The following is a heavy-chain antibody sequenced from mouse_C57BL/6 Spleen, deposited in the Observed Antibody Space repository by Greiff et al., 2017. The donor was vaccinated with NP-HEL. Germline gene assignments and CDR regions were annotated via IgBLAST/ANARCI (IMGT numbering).Heavy chain of an antibody. J-gene: IGHJ1*03. CDR2: INYDGSST. D-gene: IGHD1-1*01. CDR3: ARDLYGSSHWYFDV. Sequence: DVKLVESEGGLVQPGSSMKLSCTASGFTFSDYYMAWVRQVPEKGLEWVANINYDGSSTYYLDSLKSRFIISRDNEKNILYLQMSSLKSEDTATYYCARDLYGSSHWYFDVWGTGTTVTVSS. V-gene: IGHV5-16*01. CDR1: GFTFSDYY.